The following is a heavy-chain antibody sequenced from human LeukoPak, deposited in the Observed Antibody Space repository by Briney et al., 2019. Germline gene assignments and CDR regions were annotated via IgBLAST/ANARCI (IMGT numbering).Heavy chain of an antibody. CDR1: GGSISSSRDY. Sequence: PSETLSLTCTVSGGSISSSRDYWAWIRQPPGKGLEWIANIYYSGSTNYNPSLKSRVTISVDTSKNQFSLKLSSVTAADTAVYYCARDAGILTGYYYEYIQHWGQGTLVTVSS. V-gene: IGHV4-39*07. CDR2: IYYSGST. CDR3: ARDAGILTGYYYEYIQH. D-gene: IGHD3-9*01. J-gene: IGHJ1*01.